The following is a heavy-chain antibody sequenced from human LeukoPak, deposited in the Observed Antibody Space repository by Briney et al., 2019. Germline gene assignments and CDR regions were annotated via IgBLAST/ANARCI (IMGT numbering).Heavy chain of an antibody. CDR2: INSDGSST. V-gene: IGHV3-74*01. CDR1: GFTFSSYW. CDR3: ARGRFLEWLGTFDY. Sequence: PGRSLRLSCAASGFTFSSYWMHWVRQAPGKGLVWVSRINSDGSSTSYADSVKGRFTISRDNAKNTLYLQMNSLRAEDTAVYYCARGRFLEWLGTFDYWGQGTLVTVSS. J-gene: IGHJ4*02. D-gene: IGHD3-3*01.